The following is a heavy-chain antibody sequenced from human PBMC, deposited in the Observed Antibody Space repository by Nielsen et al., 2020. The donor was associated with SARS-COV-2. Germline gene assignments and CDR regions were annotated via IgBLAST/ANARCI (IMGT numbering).Heavy chain of an antibody. D-gene: IGHD3-9*01. V-gene: IGHV3-9*01. Sequence: GGSLRLSCAASGFTFDDYAMHWVRQAPGKGLEWVSGISWNSGSIGYADSVKGRFTISRDNAKNSLYLQMNSLRAEDTALYYCANLVTSPNYGMDVWGQGTTVTVSS. CDR3: ANLVTSPNYGMDV. CDR2: ISWNSGSI. CDR1: GFTFDDYA. J-gene: IGHJ6*02.